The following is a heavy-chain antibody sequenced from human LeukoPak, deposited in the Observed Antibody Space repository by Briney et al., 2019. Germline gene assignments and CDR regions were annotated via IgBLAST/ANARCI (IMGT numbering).Heavy chain of an antibody. CDR3: ARVDTAMVKLNFDY. D-gene: IGHD5-18*01. CDR2: ISGSGGAT. V-gene: IGHV3-23*01. J-gene: IGHJ4*02. Sequence: GGSLRLSCAASGFTFNSYAMTWVRQAPGKGLEWVSLISGSGGATYYADSMKGRFTISRDNSKNTLYLQMNSLRADDTAVYYCARVDTAMVKLNFDYWGQGTLVTVSS. CDR1: GFTFNSYA.